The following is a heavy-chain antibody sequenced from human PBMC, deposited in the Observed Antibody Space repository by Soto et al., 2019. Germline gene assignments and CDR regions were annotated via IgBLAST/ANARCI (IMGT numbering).Heavy chain of an antibody. D-gene: IGHD2-15*01. CDR2: ISGGGSDT. Sequence: EVHLLESGGGLVQPGGSLRLSCSASGFTFRSYAMSWVRQAPGKGLEWVSGISGGGSDTYYSDSVRGRFTISRDNSKNTLYLQMNSLRAEDTAVYYCVRTSLVVAAATREDYWGQGTLVTVSS. J-gene: IGHJ4*02. CDR1: GFTFRSYA. V-gene: IGHV3-23*01. CDR3: VRTSLVVAAATREDY.